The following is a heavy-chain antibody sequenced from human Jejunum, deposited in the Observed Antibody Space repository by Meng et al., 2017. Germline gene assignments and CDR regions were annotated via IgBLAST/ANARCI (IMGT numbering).Heavy chain of an antibody. CDR3: SRQTESTHDF. V-gene: IGHV3-73*01. CDR1: GSTFSGSH. Sequence: GESLKISCAASGSTFSGSHMHWVRQVSGKGLEWVGHIRSKSDNYATAYAASVEGRFTISRDDSKNTAYLHMNSLKTEDTAVYYCSRQTESTHDFWGQGTLVTVSS. J-gene: IGHJ4*02. CDR2: IRSKSDNYAT.